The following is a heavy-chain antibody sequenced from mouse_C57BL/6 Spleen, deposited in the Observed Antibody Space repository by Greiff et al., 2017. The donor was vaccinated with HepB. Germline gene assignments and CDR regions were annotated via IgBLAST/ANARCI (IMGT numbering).Heavy chain of an antibody. V-gene: IGHV1-19*01. J-gene: IGHJ2*01. CDR2: INPYNGGT. Sequence: EVQLQQSGPVLVKPGASVKMSCKASGYTFTDYYMNWVKQSHGKSLEWIGVINPYNGGTSYNQKFKGKATLTVDKSSSTAYMELNSLTSEDSAVYYCARYPYYYGSPYFDYWGQGTTLTVSS. D-gene: IGHD1-1*01. CDR1: GYTFTDYY. CDR3: ARYPYYYGSPYFDY.